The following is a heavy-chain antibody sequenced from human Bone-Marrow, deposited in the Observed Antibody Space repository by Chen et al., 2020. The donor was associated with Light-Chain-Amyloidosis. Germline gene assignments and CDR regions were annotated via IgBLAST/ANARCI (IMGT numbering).Heavy chain of an antibody. D-gene: IGHD1-26*01. CDR2: IYHTGLT. CDR1: GYSISSGYY. J-gene: IGHJ4*02. Sequence: QVQLQESGPGLVKPSETLSLTCGVSGYSISSGYYWGWVRQPPGKGLQWIANIYHTGLTYFNPSLKSRVTISTDTSKTQFSLRLSSVTAADTAIYYCARAGGSYTGQFDYWGQGTLVAISS. V-gene: IGHV4-38-2*01. CDR3: ARAGGSYTGQFDY.